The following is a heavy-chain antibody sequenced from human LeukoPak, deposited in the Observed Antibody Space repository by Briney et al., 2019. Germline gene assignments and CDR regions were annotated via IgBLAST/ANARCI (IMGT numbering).Heavy chain of an antibody. CDR2: INSDSGGT. CDR3: ARGNIATRRGENWFDP. V-gene: IGHV1-2*02. CDR1: GYTFTGDF. Sequence: ASVKVSCKASGYTFTGDFIHWVRQAPGQGLEWMGWINSDSGGTNYARKFQSRVTMTRDTSISTAYMELGSLRSDDTAVFYCARGNIATRRGENWFDPWGQGTLVTVSS. J-gene: IGHJ5*02. D-gene: IGHD6-6*01.